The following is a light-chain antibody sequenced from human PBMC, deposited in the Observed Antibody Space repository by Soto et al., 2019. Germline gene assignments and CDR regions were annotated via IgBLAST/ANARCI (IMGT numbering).Light chain of an antibody. CDR1: SSNIESNT. V-gene: IGLV1-44*01. CDR3: AAWDDSLHGYV. J-gene: IGLJ1*01. Sequence: QSVLTQPPSASGTPGQRVTISCSGSSSNIESNTVYYYQQLPGTAPKLLINSNNQRPSGVPDRFSGSKSGTSASLAISGLQSEDEADYYCAAWDDSLHGYVFGTGTKVTVL. CDR2: SNN.